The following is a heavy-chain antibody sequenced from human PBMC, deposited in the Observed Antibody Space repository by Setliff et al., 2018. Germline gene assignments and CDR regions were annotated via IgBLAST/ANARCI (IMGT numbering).Heavy chain of an antibody. CDR1: GYRFSSHW. Sequence: GESLKITCKGSGYRFSSHWIGWVRQMPGKGLEWMGIIYPGDSDTRYSPSFQGQVTISADKSISTAYLQWSSLKASDTAMYYCASSSGSSSNDAFDIWGQGTTVTVSS. CDR2: IYPGDSDT. CDR3: ASSSGSSSNDAFDI. D-gene: IGHD1-26*01. V-gene: IGHV5-51*01. J-gene: IGHJ3*02.